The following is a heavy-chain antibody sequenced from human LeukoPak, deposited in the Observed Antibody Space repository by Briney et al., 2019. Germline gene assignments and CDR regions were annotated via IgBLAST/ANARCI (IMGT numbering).Heavy chain of an antibody. Sequence: GGSLTLSCAASGFTVSSNYMSWVRQAPGKGLEWVSVIYSGGSTYYADSVKGRFTISRDNSKNTLYLQMNSLRAEDTAVYYCARTQVIAAAWHGMDVWGQGTTVTVSS. V-gene: IGHV3-66*01. J-gene: IGHJ6*02. CDR2: IYSGGST. D-gene: IGHD6-13*01. CDR3: ARTQVIAAAWHGMDV. CDR1: GFTVSSNY.